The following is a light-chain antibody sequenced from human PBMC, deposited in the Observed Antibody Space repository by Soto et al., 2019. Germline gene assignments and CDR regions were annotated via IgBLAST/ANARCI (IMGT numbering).Light chain of an antibody. J-gene: IGLJ2*01. CDR2: QDS. CDR1: KLGDKY. Sequence: SYELTQPTSVSVSPGQTASITCSGDKLGDKYACWYQQKPGQSPVLVIYQDSTRPSGIPERFSGSNSGNTATLTISGTQAMDEADYYCQAWDSSTVVFGGGTKLTVL. CDR3: QAWDSSTVV. V-gene: IGLV3-1*01.